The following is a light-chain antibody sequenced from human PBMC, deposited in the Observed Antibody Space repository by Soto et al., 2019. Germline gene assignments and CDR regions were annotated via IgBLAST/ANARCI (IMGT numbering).Light chain of an antibody. CDR3: QQYGDSSWT. V-gene: IGKV3-20*01. Sequence: EIGLTQSPGTLSSSPGERATLSCRASQSVSSSYLAWYQHRPGQAPRLLIYGSSRRATGIPDRFGGSGSGTDFTLTISRLEPEDFAVYYCQQYGDSSWTFGQGTQVEIK. CDR2: GSS. CDR1: QSVSSSY. J-gene: IGKJ1*01.